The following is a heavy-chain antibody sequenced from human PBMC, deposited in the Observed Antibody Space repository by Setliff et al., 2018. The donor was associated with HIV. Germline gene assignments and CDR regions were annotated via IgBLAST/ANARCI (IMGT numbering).Heavy chain of an antibody. CDR1: GYTFTSYY. J-gene: IGHJ4*02. V-gene: IGHV1-46*01. Sequence: ASVKVSCKASGYTFTSYYMHWVRQAPGQGLEWMGIINPSGGSTSYAQKFQGRVTMTRDTSTSTAYMELSRLISDDTAVYYCARESRDIVATSPLDYWGQGTLVTVSS. CDR3: ARESRDIVATSPLDY. CDR2: INPSGGST. D-gene: IGHD5-12*01.